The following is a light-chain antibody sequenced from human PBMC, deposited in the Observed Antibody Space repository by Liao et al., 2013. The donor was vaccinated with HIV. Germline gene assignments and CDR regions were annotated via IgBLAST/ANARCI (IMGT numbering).Light chain of an antibody. CDR2: QDS. V-gene: IGLV3-1*01. CDR3: QAWDTTRLYV. J-gene: IGLJ1*01. CDR1: ELGDRF. Sequence: SYELTQPPSVSVSPGQTARITCSGDELGDRFASWYQQKPGQSPLLVIYQDSKRPPGIPERFSGSNSGTTATLTISGTQAEDEADYYCQAWDTTRLYVFGSGTKVTVL.